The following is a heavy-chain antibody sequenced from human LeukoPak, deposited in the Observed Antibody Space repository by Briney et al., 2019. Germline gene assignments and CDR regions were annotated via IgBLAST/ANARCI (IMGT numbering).Heavy chain of an antibody. CDR3: ARGYSNYGYAFDI. V-gene: IGHV3-21*01. CDR1: GFTFDSYG. J-gene: IGHJ3*02. D-gene: IGHD4-11*01. Sequence: PGGSLRLSCAASGFTFDSYGMNWVRQAPGKGLEWVSSISSSSSYIYYADSVKGRFTISRDNAKNSLYLQMNSLRAEDTAVYYCARGYSNYGYAFDIWGQGTMVTVSS. CDR2: ISSSSSYI.